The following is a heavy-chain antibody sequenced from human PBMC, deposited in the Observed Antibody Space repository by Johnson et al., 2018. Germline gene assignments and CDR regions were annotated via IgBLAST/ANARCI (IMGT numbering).Heavy chain of an antibody. D-gene: IGHD6-6*01. V-gene: IGHV4-59*01. Sequence: QVQLQESGPGLVKPSETLSLTCTVSGGSISSFYWSWIRQPPGKGLEWIGNIYYSGSTNYNPSLKSRVTISVDTSKNQFSLKLSSVTAADTAVYYCAKDPSSSYYYYYGMDVWGQGTTVTVSS. CDR3: AKDPSSSYYYYYGMDV. J-gene: IGHJ6*02. CDR2: IYYSGST. CDR1: GGSISSFY.